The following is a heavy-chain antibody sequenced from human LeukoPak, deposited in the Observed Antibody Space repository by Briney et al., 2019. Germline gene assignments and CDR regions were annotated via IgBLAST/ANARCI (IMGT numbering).Heavy chain of an antibody. CDR2: IYPGDSDT. J-gene: IGHJ6*02. D-gene: IGHD3-10*01. V-gene: IGHV5-51*01. CDR1: GYSFTSYW. Sequence: GESLKISCKGSGYSFTSYWIGWVRQMPGKGLEWMGIIYPGDSDTRYSPSFQGQVTISADKSISTAYLQWSSLKASDTAMYYCARSKGSMVRGVIIPLLYGMDVWGQGTTVTVSS. CDR3: ARSKGSMVRGVIIPLLYGMDV.